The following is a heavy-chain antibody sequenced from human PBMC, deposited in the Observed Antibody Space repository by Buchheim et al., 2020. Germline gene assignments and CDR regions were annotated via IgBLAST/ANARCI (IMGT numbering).Heavy chain of an antibody. Sequence: EVQLVESGGGLVQPGGSLRLSCAASGFTFSSYSMNWVRQAPGKGLEWVSYISSSSSTIYYADSVKGRFTISRDNAKNSLSLQMNSLRAEDTAVYYCARDHCSSTSCYENYYYYYGMDVWGQGTT. CDR1: GFTFSSYS. D-gene: IGHD2-2*01. CDR2: ISSSSSTI. J-gene: IGHJ6*02. V-gene: IGHV3-48*01. CDR3: ARDHCSSTSCYENYYYYYGMDV.